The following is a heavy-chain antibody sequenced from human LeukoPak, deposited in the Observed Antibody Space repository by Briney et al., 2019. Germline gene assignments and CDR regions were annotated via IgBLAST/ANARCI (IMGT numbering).Heavy chain of an antibody. D-gene: IGHD2-15*01. Sequence: PSQTLSLTCTVSGGSISSGDYYWSWIRQPPGKGLEWIGYIYYSGSTYYNPSLKSRVTISVNTSKNQFSLTLSSVTSADTAVYYCARGLAPTDWYFDLWGRGTLVTVSS. J-gene: IGHJ2*01. CDR2: IYYSGST. CDR1: GGSISSGDYY. CDR3: ARGLAPTDWYFDL. V-gene: IGHV4-30-4*08.